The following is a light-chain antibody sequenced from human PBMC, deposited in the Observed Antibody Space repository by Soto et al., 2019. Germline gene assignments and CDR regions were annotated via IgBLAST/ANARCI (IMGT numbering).Light chain of an antibody. CDR2: DVA. V-gene: IGLV2-14*03. Sequence: QSALTQPASVSGSPGQSITISCTGTSSDVGGYNYVYWYQHHPGKVPKLLIYDVANRPSGVSDRFSGSKSGNTASLTFSGLQAEDEADYYCNSYTGSSTEGFGTGTKVNVL. J-gene: IGLJ1*01. CDR3: NSYTGSSTEG. CDR1: SSDVGGYNY.